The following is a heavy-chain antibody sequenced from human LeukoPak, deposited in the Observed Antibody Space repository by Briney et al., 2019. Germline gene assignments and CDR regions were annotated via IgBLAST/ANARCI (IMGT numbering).Heavy chain of an antibody. V-gene: IGHV4-39*01. CDR1: GGSITSNGYY. CDR2: IYYTGST. Sequence: PSETLSLTCTVSGGSITSNGYYWVWIRQPPGKGLEWIGSIYYTGSTYYNPSLKSRVTISVDTSKNQFSLKLSSVTAADTAVYYCARRVTVTTWYYGMDVWGQGTMVTVSS. CDR3: ARRVTVTTWYYGMDV. J-gene: IGHJ6*02. D-gene: IGHD4-17*01.